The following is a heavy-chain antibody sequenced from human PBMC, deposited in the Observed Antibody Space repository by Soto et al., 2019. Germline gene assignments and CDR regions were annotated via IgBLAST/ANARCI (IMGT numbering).Heavy chain of an antibody. J-gene: IGHJ4*02. CDR3: ARGEVVPAAHDISVTSTRNY. V-gene: IGHV4-31*03. CDR2: IYDSGST. Sequence: SETLSLTCTISGGSINSGGYYWSWIRQRPGKGLEWIGYIYDSGSTFYSPSLKRRVTISVDTSKNQFSLNLYSVTSADTAVYSCARGEVVPAAHDISVTSTRNYWGLGTLVTVSS. CDR1: GGSINSGGYY. D-gene: IGHD2-2*01.